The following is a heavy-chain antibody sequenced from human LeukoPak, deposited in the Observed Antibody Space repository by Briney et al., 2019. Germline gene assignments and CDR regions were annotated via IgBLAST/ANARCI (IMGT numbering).Heavy chain of an antibody. V-gene: IGHV4-4*09. CDR3: ARLRSPSLSSWYVRRGSWFDP. D-gene: IGHD6-13*01. J-gene: IGHJ5*02. Sequence: SETLSLTCTVTDGSISSYYWSWIRQPPGKGLEWIGYIYTGGSTNYNHSLKSRVTISVDTSKNHFSLKLSSVPAADTAVYYCARLRSPSLSSWYVRRGSWFDPWGQGTLVTVSS. CDR2: IYTGGST. CDR1: DGSISSYY.